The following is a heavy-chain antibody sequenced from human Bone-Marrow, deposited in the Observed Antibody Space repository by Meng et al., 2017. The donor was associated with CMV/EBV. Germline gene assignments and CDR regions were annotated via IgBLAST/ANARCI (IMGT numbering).Heavy chain of an antibody. D-gene: IGHD2-2*01. CDR1: GGSFSGYY. V-gene: IGHV4-34*01. CDR2: INHSGST. Sequence: SETLSLTCAVYGGSFSGYYWSWIRQPPGKGLEWIGEINHSGSTNYNPSLKSRVTISVDTSKNQFSLKLSSVTAADTAVYYCARTMHCSSTSCYGRYYYYGMDVWGQGNTVTVSS. CDR3: ARTMHCSSTSCYGRYYYYGMDV. J-gene: IGHJ6*02.